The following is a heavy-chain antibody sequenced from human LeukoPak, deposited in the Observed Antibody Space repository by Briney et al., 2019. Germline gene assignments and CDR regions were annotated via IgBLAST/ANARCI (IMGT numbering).Heavy chain of an antibody. CDR3: ARDVYSSSYYYFDY. J-gene: IGHJ4*02. CDR2: IYYSGST. D-gene: IGHD6-6*01. V-gene: IGHV4-59*01. Sequence: SETLSLTCTVSGGSISSYYWSWVRQPPGKGLEWIGYIYYSGSTNYNPSLKSRVTISVDTSNNQFSLKLSSVTAADTAVYYCARDVYSSSYYYFDYWGQGTLVTVSS. CDR1: GGSISSYY.